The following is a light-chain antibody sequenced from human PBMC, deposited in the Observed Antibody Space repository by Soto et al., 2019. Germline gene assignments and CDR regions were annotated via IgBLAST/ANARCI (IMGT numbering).Light chain of an antibody. Sequence: QSVLTQPPSVSAAPGQKATISCSGGSCNIGKNYVSWYQQLPGPAPKLLIYDENRRPSGIPDRFSGSKSGTSATLGITGLQTGDEADYYCGTWDSSLSVWLFGGGTTLTVL. V-gene: IGLV1-51*01. CDR3: GTWDSSLSVWL. CDR1: SCNIGKNY. CDR2: DEN. J-gene: IGLJ3*02.